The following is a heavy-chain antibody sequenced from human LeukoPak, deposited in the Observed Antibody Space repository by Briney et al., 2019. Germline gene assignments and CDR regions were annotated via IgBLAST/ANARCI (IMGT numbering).Heavy chain of an antibody. Sequence: SETLSLTCAVSGDSISNNNWWNWVRQPPGKGLEWIGEIYHSGSTNYNPSLKSRVAISVDKSRNQFSLKLTSVTAADTAVYYCARGVGSIAGAYWGQGTLVTVSS. CDR3: ARGVGSIAGAY. CDR1: GDSISNNNW. CDR2: IYHSGST. D-gene: IGHD6-6*01. J-gene: IGHJ4*02. V-gene: IGHV4-4*02.